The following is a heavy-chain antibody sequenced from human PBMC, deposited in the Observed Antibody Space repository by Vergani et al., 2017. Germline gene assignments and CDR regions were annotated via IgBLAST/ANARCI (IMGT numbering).Heavy chain of an antibody. J-gene: IGHJ6*02. CDR3: ARDREATYYYYGMDV. CDR2: ISSSSSYI. D-gene: IGHD1-26*01. CDR1: GFTFSSYS. V-gene: IGHV3-21*01. Sequence: EVQLVESGGGLVKPGGSLRLSCAASGFTFSSYSMNWVRQAPGKGLEWVSSISSSSSYIYYADSVKGRFTISRDNAKNSLYLQMNSLRAEDTAVYYCARDREATYYYYGMDVWGQGTTVTVSS.